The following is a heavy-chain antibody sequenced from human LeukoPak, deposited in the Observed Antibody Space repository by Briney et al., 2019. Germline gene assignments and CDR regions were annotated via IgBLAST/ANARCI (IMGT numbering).Heavy chain of an antibody. CDR2: IYYSGST. Sequence: SQTLSLTCTVSGGSISSGDYYWSWIRQPPGKGLEWIGYIYYSGSTYYNPSLKSRVTLSLDTSKNDFYLKVRSVTAADTAVYYCATSYNDSSGPFDHWGRGTLVTVSS. D-gene: IGHD3-22*01. CDR1: GGSISSGDYY. J-gene: IGHJ4*02. V-gene: IGHV4-30-4*01. CDR3: ATSYNDSSGPFDH.